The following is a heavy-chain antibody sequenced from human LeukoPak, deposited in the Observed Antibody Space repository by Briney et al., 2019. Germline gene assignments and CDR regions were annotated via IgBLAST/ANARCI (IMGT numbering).Heavy chain of an antibody. CDR3: AKERDYGPADY. J-gene: IGHJ4*02. D-gene: IGHD4/OR15-4a*01. V-gene: IGHV3-21*04. CDR1: GFTFSIYN. CDR2: ISSSSSYI. Sequence: GGSLRLSCAASGFTFSIYNMNWVRQAPGKGLEWVSSISSSSSYIYYADSVKGRFTVSRDNSKNTLFLQMNSLRAEDTAIYYCAKERDYGPADYWGQGTLVTVSS.